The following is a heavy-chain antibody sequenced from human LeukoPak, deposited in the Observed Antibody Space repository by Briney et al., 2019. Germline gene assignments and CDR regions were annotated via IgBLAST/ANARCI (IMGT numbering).Heavy chain of an antibody. D-gene: IGHD5-12*01. CDR3: ARTFGDYPDY. CDR2: IYYSGST. J-gene: IGHJ4*02. V-gene: IGHV4-39*07. Sequence: SETLSLTCTVSGGSISSYYWGWIRQPPGKGLEWIGSIYYSGSTYYNPSLKSRVTISVDTSKNQFSLKLSSVTAADTAVYYCARTFGDYPDYWGQGTLVTVSS. CDR1: GGSISSYY.